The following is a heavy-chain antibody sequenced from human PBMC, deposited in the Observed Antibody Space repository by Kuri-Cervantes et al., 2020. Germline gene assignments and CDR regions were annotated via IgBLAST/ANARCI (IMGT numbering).Heavy chain of an antibody. D-gene: IGHD2-2*01. Sequence: GGSLRLSCSASGFAFSNYWMHWVRQAPGKGLVWVSRINSDGSSTSYADSVKGRFTISRDNAKNTLYLQMNSLRAEDTAVYYCARDLGIVVVPAASAWGQGTLVTDSS. V-gene: IGHV3-74*01. CDR2: INSDGSST. J-gene: IGHJ4*02. CDR3: ARDLGIVVVPAASA. CDR1: GFAFSNYW.